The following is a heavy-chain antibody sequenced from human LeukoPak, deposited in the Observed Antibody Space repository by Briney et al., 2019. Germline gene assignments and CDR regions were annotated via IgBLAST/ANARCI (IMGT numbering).Heavy chain of an antibody. CDR2: IYTSGST. V-gene: IGHV4-4*07. CDR1: GGSISSYY. CDR3: ARDRVGATGKYYFDY. J-gene: IGHJ4*02. D-gene: IGHD1-26*01. Sequence: SETLSLTCTVSGGSISSYYWSWIRQPAGKGLEWIGRIYTSGSTNYNPSLKSRVTMSVDTSKSQFSLKLSSVTAADTAVYYCARDRVGATGKYYFDYWGQGTLVTVSS.